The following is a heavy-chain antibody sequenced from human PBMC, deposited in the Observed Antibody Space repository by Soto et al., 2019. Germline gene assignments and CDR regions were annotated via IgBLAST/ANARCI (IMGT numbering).Heavy chain of an antibody. D-gene: IGHD3-10*01. Sequence: SETLSLTCTVSGYSISSGCYWGWIRQPPGKRLEWIGSMYPTGSTYYNPSLKSRVTMSVDTSNNEFSLKLTPVTAADTAVYHCVRDLNYGLYYFDYWGQGTLVTVSS. CDR1: GYSISSGCY. J-gene: IGHJ4*02. CDR3: VRDLNYGLYYFDY. CDR2: MYPTGST. V-gene: IGHV4-38-2*02.